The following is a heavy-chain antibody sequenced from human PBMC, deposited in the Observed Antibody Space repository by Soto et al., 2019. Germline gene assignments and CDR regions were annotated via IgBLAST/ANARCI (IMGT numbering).Heavy chain of an antibody. J-gene: IGHJ4*02. CDR1: GFFFSSYT. Sequence: EVQLLESGGGLVQPGGSLRLSCVGSGFFFSSYTMTWVRQAPGKGLEWVSSFSATSENTYYADSVRGRFTISRDNSKYTLFLQMNSLTAEDTAMYYCAKARDQQWVRLPVGYWGQGSLVSVSS. CDR3: AKARDQQWVRLPVGY. D-gene: IGHD6-19*01. CDR2: FSATSENT. V-gene: IGHV3-23*01.